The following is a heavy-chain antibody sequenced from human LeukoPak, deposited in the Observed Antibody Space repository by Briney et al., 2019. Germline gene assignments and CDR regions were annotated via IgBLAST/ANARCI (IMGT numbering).Heavy chain of an antibody. D-gene: IGHD4-17*01. Sequence: PSETLSLTCAVYGGSFIGFHWNWIRQPPGKGLEWIGDINHSGSTNYNPSLKSRVTISVDTSKNQFSLKLSSVTAADTAVYYCARLIRRGGTTVTKYYFDYWGQGTLVTVSS. J-gene: IGHJ4*02. V-gene: IGHV4-34*01. CDR3: ARLIRRGGTTVTKYYFDY. CDR1: GGSFIGFH. CDR2: INHSGST.